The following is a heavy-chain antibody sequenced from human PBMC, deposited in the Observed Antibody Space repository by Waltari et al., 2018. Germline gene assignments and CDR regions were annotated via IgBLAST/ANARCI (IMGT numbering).Heavy chain of an antibody. CDR1: GFTFSSYA. V-gene: IGHV3-30-3*01. Sequence: QVQLVESGGGVVQPGRSLRLSCAASGFTFSSYAMHWVRQAPGKGLAGGAVIPEDGSNKYYADSVKGRFTISRDNSKNTLYLQMNSLGAEDTAVYYCARAIALLGSYYYGSGTNDAFDIWGQGTMVTVSS. J-gene: IGHJ3*02. D-gene: IGHD3-10*01. CDR3: ARAIALLGSYYYGSGTNDAFDI. CDR2: IPEDGSNK.